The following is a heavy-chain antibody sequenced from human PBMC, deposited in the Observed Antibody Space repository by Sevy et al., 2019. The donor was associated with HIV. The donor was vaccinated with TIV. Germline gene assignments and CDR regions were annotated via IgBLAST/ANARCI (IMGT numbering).Heavy chain of an antibody. V-gene: IGHV3-15*07. J-gene: IGHJ4*02. CDR3: TTRPYGSTIDY. D-gene: IGHD3-10*01. CDR1: GFNISSAS. Sequence: GGSLRLSCGGSGFNISSASMNWVRQAPGKGLEWVGRIKGKTDGETTDYAAPVKGRFIISRDDSGKTVYVQLNSVKTEDTAMYFCTTRPYGSTIDYWGQGTLVTVSS. CDR2: IKGKTDGETT.